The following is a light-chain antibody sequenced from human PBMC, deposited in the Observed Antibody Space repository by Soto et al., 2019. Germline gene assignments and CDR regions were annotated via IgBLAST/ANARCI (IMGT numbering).Light chain of an antibody. Sequence: EIVLTQSPGTLSLSPGERVTLSCRTSQSVSSIYLAWYQQKPGQAPRLLIYGASSRATGIPDRFSGSGSGTDFTLTISRLEPDDFAVYYCQQYGGSSWTFGQGTKVEIK. CDR3: QQYGGSSWT. V-gene: IGKV3-20*01. CDR1: QSVSSIY. J-gene: IGKJ1*01. CDR2: GAS.